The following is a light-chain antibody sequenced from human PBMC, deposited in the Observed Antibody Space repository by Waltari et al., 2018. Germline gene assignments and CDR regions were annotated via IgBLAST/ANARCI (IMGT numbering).Light chain of an antibody. Sequence: QSVLTQPPSASGTPGQRVTISCSGSYSNIGSNVVNWYQQLPGKAPKLLIYRSYRRPSWVPVRFSGSKSGSSASLAIDGLHSEDEADYYCASWDDSLNGHWVFGGGTKVTVL. CDR1: YSNIGSNV. V-gene: IGLV1-44*01. CDR3: ASWDDSLNGHWV. CDR2: RSY. J-gene: IGLJ3*02.